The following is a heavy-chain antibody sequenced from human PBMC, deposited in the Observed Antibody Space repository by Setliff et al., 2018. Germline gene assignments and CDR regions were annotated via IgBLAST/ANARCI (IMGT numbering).Heavy chain of an antibody. Sequence: PSETLSLTCTVSGGSLRSNTYFWGWIRQPPGKGLEWIGSTYYNGDTYYNPSLKSRVTMSVDTSRNQFSLKLSSVTAAYTAVYYCARHVGSRGRGYNYYYYMDVWGKGTTVTAP. CDR2: TYYNGDT. CDR1: GGSLRSNTYF. V-gene: IGHV4-39*01. CDR3: ARHVGSRGRGYNYYYYMDV. D-gene: IGHD3-10*01. J-gene: IGHJ6*03.